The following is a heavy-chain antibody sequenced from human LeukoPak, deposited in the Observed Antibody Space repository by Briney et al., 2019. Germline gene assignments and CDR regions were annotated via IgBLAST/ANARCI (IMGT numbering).Heavy chain of an antibody. J-gene: IGHJ4*02. CDR2: ISSSGSTI. CDR3: ARDLSSGYDGLRDY. Sequence: GGSLRLSCAASGFTFSSYEMNWVRQAPGKGLEWVSYISSSGSTIYYADSVKGRFTISRDNAKNSLYLQMNSMRAEDTAVYYCARDLSSGYDGLRDYWGQGTLVTVSS. CDR1: GFTFSSYE. D-gene: IGHD5-12*01. V-gene: IGHV3-48*03.